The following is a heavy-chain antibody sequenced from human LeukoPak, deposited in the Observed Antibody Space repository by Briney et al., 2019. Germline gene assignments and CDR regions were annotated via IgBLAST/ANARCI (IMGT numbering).Heavy chain of an antibody. J-gene: IGHJ4*02. Sequence: PGGSLRLSCAASGFTFSSYSMNWVRQAPGKGLEWVSYISSSSSTIYYADSVKGRFTISRDNAKNSLYLQMNSLRAEDTAVYYCARVGYGYSGYVWGQGTLVTVSS. CDR3: ARVGYGYSGYV. CDR2: ISSSSSTI. D-gene: IGHD5-12*01. V-gene: IGHV3-48*01. CDR1: GFTFSSYS.